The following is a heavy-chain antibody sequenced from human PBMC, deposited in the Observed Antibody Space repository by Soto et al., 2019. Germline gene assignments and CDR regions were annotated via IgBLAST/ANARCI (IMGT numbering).Heavy chain of an antibody. V-gene: IGHV1-69*04. CDR2: IIPILGIA. CDR3: ARAVLYDSSGYYFDY. Sequence: SVNVSCKAAGYTFTSYAMHWVRQAPGQGLEWMGRIIPILGIANYAQKFQGRVTITADKSTSTAYMELSSLRSEDTAVYYCARAVLYDSSGYYFDYWGQGTLVTVSS. D-gene: IGHD3-22*01. CDR1: GYTFTSYA. J-gene: IGHJ4*02.